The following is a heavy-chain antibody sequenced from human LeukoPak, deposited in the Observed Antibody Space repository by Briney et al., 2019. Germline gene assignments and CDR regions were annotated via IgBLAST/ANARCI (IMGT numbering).Heavy chain of an antibody. D-gene: IGHD3-16*01. CDR3: ARGGGLDV. Sequence: SGGSLRLSCAVSGFTFSSYWMNRARQAPGKGLEWVASINHNGNVNYYVDSVKGRFTISRDNAKNSLYLQMSNLRAEDTAVYFCARGGGLDVWGQGATVTVSS. J-gene: IGHJ6*02. CDR2: INHNGNVN. V-gene: IGHV3-7*03. CDR1: GFTFSSYW.